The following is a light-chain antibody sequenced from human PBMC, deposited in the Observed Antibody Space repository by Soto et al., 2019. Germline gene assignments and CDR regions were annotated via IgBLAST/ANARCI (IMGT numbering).Light chain of an antibody. Sequence: EVVLTQSPGTLSLSRGESATLSCRAIQSVSNNYLAWYQQKPGQAPRLLIYGASTRATGIPARFSGSGSGTEFTLTISSLQSEDFAVYYCQQYNNWWTFGQGTKVDI. CDR1: QSVSNN. V-gene: IGKV3-15*01. CDR3: QQYNNWWT. J-gene: IGKJ1*01. CDR2: GAS.